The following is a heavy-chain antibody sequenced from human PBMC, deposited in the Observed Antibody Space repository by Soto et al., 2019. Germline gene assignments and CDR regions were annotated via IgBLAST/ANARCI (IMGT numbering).Heavy chain of an antibody. CDR3: ARDNWNPRVTSYGLDV. CDR2: ISYSGST. CDR1: GDSISSYY. J-gene: IGHJ6*02. D-gene: IGHD1-20*01. V-gene: IGHV4-59*01. Sequence: SETLSLTCTVSGDSISSYYWSWIRQPPGKGLEWIGYISYSGSTNYNPSPQSRVTISVDTSKNQFSLKLSSVTAADTAVYYCARDNWNPRVTSYGLDVWGQGTTVTVSS.